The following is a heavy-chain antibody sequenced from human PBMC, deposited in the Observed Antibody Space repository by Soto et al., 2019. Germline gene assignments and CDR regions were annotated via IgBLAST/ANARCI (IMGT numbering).Heavy chain of an antibody. Sequence: PSETLSLTCTVSGGSISSGGYYWSWIRQHPGKGLEWIGYIYYSGSTYYNPSLKSRVTISVDTSKNQFSLKLSSVTAADTAVYYCARGSTYDSSGYYYANWFDPWGQGTLVTVSS. CDR2: IYYSGST. CDR3: ARGSTYDSSGYYYANWFDP. CDR1: GGSISSGGYY. V-gene: IGHV4-31*03. J-gene: IGHJ5*02. D-gene: IGHD3-22*01.